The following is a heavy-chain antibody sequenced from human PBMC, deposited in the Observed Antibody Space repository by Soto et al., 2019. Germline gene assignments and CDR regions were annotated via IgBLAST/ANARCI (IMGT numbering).Heavy chain of an antibody. J-gene: IGHJ4*02. CDR3: AKDWHIVRGAARGVLVPAARADY. D-gene: IGHD2-2*01. CDR2: ISYDGSNK. Sequence: QVQLVESGGGVVQPGRSLRLSCAASGFTFSSYGMHWVRQAPGKGLEWVAVISYDGSNKYYADSVKGRFTISRDNSKNTLYLQMNSLRAEDTAVYYCAKDWHIVRGAARGVLVPAARADYWGQGTLVTVSS. V-gene: IGHV3-30*18. CDR1: GFTFSSYG.